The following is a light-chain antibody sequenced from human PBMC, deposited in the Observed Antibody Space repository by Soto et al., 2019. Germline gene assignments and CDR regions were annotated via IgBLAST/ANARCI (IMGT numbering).Light chain of an antibody. CDR3: QQYNNWPLT. J-gene: IGKJ4*01. CDR2: GAS. CDR1: QSVSSN. V-gene: IGKV3-15*01. Sequence: EIVMTQSPATLSVSPGERATLSCRARQSVSSNLAWYQQKPGQAPRLLIYGASTRATGIPARFSGSRSGTEFTLTISSLQSEDFAVYYCQQYNNWPLTFGGGTKVEIE.